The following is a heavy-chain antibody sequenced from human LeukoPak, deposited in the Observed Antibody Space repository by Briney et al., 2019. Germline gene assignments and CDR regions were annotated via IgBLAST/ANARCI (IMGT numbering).Heavy chain of an antibody. CDR1: GFTFSSNS. Sequence: GGSLRLSCAASGFTFSSNSMHWVRQAPGKGLEWVAFIRYDGSDKYYADSVKGRFAICRDNSKNTLCLQMSSLRAEDTAVYYCAKNLVAAAMDHWGQETLVTVSS. CDR3: AKNLVAAAMDH. J-gene: IGHJ4*02. CDR2: IRYDGSDK. D-gene: IGHD2-15*01. V-gene: IGHV3-30*02.